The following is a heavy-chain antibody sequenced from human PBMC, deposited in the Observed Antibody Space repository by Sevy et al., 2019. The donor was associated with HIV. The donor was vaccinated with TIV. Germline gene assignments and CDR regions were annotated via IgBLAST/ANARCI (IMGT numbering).Heavy chain of an antibody. Sequence: SETLSLTCTVSGGSISSSSYYWGWIRQPPGKGLEWIGSIYYSGSTYYNPSLKSRVTISVDTSKNQFSLKLSSVTAADTAVYYCARHIRGWYFGNRFDPWGQGTLVTVSS. CDR3: ARHIRGWYFGNRFDP. CDR2: IYYSGST. J-gene: IGHJ5*02. CDR1: GGSISSSSYY. V-gene: IGHV4-39*01. D-gene: IGHD6-19*01.